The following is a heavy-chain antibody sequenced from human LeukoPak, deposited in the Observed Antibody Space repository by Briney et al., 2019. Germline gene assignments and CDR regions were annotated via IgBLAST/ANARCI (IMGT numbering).Heavy chain of an antibody. CDR3: FDSSGRPEY. CDR1: GYTFTTYY. V-gene: IGHV1-46*01. D-gene: IGHD3-22*01. J-gene: IGHJ4*02. CDR2: INPTGGSTGGST. Sequence: GASVKVSCKASGYTFTTYYIHWVRQAPGQGLEWMGMINPTGGSTGGSTSYAQKFQGRVAMTRDTSTSTVYMELSSLNSDDTAVYYCFDSSGRPEYWGQGTLVTVSS.